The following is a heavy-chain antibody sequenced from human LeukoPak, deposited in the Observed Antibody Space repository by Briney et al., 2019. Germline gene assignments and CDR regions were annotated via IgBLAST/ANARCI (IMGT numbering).Heavy chain of an antibody. J-gene: IGHJ3*02. CDR3: AREDWVAYAFDI. Sequence: GGSLRLSCAASGFIFRIYGMHWVRQAPGKGLEWVSYISSSGSTIYYADSVKGRFTISRDNAKNSLYLQMNSLRAEDTAVYYCAREDWVAYAFDIWGQGTMVTVSS. CDR1: GFIFRIYG. CDR2: ISSSGSTI. V-gene: IGHV3-48*04. D-gene: IGHD2-15*01.